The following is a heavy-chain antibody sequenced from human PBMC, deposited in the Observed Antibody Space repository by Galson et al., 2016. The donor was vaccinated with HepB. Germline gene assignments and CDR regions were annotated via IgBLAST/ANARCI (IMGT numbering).Heavy chain of an antibody. V-gene: IGHV3-48*03. J-gene: IGHJ4*02. CDR3: TTNGDPEAVNVGFDY. CDR2: ISASGAMI. CDR1: GFTFSSYG. Sequence: SLRLSCAASGFTFSSYGMNWLRQAPGKGPEWVSYISASGAMIFYAGSVKGRFSISRDNAKNSLHLQMNNLRVEDSALYYCTTNGDPEAVNVGFDYWGQGAQVTVAS. D-gene: IGHD2-8*01.